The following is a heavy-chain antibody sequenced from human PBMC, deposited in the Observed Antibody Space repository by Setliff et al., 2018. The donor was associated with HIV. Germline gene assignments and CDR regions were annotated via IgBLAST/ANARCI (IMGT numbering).Heavy chain of an antibody. CDR3: ARWCAAAGCYPAIYHFDS. CDR1: GYPFSEYA. D-gene: IGHD2-2*01. CDR2: IDTDNGYR. V-gene: IGHV1-3*04. J-gene: IGHJ4*02. Sequence: ASVKVSCKASGYPFSEYAIHWVRQAHGQRLEWMGRIDTDNGYRRYSPKLQGRVTITKDTSANTAYMELRGLRSEDTAVYYCARWCAAAGCYPAIYHFDSWGQGTLVTVSS.